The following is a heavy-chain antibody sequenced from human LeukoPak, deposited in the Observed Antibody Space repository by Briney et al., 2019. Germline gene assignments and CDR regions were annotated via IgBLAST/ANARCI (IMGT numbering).Heavy chain of an antibody. CDR3: ARDYYGSGRGREYYYYGMAV. CDR2: INSDGSST. V-gene: IGHV3-74*01. CDR1: GFTFSSYW. D-gene: IGHD3-10*01. Sequence: GGSLRLSCAASGFTFSSYWMHWVRQAPGKGLVWVSRINSDGSSTSYADSVKGRFTTSRDNAKNTPYLQMNSLRAEDTAVYYCARDYYGSGRGREYYYYGMAVWGQGTTVTVSS. J-gene: IGHJ6*02.